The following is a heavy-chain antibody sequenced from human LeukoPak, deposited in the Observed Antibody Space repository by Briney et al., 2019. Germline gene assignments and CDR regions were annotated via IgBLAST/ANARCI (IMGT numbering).Heavy chain of an antibody. V-gene: IGHV4-39*07. J-gene: IGHJ6*03. CDR1: GGSISSSLYH. CDR3: ARDVIGTYYDSSGYSIYMDV. Sequence: SETLSLTCTVSGGSISSSLYHWGWIRQSPGKNLEWLGSIYYTGTTHYNPSLKSRVTISVDTSKNQFSLELSSVTAADTAVYYCARDVIGTYYDSSGYSIYMDVWGKGTTVTISS. CDR2: IYYTGTT. D-gene: IGHD3-22*01.